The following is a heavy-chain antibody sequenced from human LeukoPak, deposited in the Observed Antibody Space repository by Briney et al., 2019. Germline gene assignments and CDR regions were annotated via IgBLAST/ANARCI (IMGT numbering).Heavy chain of an antibody. V-gene: IGHV3-21*01. D-gene: IGHD5-18*01. Sequence: GGSLRLSCAASGFTFSSYSMNWVRQAPGKGLEWVSSISSSSSYIYYADSVKGRFTISGDNAKSSLYLQMNSLRAEDTAVYYCARRGYSYGYGVDYWGQGTLVTVSS. CDR1: GFTFSSYS. CDR3: ARRGYSYGYGVDY. J-gene: IGHJ4*02. CDR2: ISSSSSYI.